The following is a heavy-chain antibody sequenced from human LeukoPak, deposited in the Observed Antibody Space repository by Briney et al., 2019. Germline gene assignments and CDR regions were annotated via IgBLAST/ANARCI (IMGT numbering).Heavy chain of an antibody. D-gene: IGHD3-22*01. CDR2: ITDGGGAT. J-gene: IGHJ4*02. Sequence: GGSLRLSCAASGFTFSNYAMTWVRQAPGKGLEWVSSITDGGGATYYADSVKGRFTISRDNSKNTLYLQLSSLRADDTAVYFCAKSYRTFGSSGFYHFDYWGPGTLVTVSS. CDR3: AKSYRTFGSSGFYHFDY. CDR1: GFTFSNYA. V-gene: IGHV3-23*01.